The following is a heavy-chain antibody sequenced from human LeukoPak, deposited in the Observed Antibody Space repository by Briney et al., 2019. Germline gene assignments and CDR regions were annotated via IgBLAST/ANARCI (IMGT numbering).Heavy chain of an antibody. CDR1: GGTFSSYA. CDR3: AREEGTRGPSYYFDY. CDR2: IIPIFGTA. J-gene: IGHJ4*02. D-gene: IGHD2-15*01. V-gene: IGHV1-69*05. Sequence: ASVKVSCKASGGTFSSYAISWVRQAPGQGLEWMGRIIPIFGTAHYAQKFQGRVTITTDESTSTAYMELSSLRSEDTAVYYCAREEGTRGPSYYFDYWGQGTLVTVSS.